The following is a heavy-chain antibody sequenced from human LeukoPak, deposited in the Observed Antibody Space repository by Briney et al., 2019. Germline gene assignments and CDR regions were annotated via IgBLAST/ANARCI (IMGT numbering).Heavy chain of an antibody. CDR1: GYTLTELS. V-gene: IGHV1-24*01. J-gene: IGHJ5*02. CDR3: ARDPGYCSGGSCYYNWFDP. D-gene: IGHD2-15*01. CDR2: FDPEDGET. Sequence: ASVKVSCKVSGYTLTELSMHWVRQAPGKGLEWMGGFDPEDGETIYAQKFQGRLTMTRDMSTSTVYMELSSLRSEDTAVYYCARDPGYCSGGSCYYNWFDPWGQGTLVTVSS.